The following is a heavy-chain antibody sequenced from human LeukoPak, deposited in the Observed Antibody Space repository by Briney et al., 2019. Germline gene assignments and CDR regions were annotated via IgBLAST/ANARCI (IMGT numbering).Heavy chain of an antibody. D-gene: IGHD2-15*01. CDR1: GGSFSGYY. J-gene: IGHJ4*02. Sequence: SETLSLTCAVYGGSFSGYYWSWIRQPPGKGLEWIGEINHSGSTNYNPSLKSRVTISVDTSKNQFTLKLSSVTAADTAVYYCARGRRYGGSPQSFDYWGQGTLVTVSS. CDR3: ARGRRYGGSPQSFDY. V-gene: IGHV4-34*01. CDR2: INHSGST.